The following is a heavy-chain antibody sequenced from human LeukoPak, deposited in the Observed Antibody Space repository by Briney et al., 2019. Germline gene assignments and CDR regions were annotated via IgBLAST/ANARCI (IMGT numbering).Heavy chain of an antibody. CDR1: GGTFSSYA. CDR3: ARGPTGTTGQGQYHLDY. V-gene: IGHV1-69*05. CDR2: IIPFFGTA. J-gene: IGHJ4*02. Sequence: SVKVSCKASGGTFSSYAISWVRQAPGLGLEWMGGIIPFFGTANSAQKFQGRVTITTDESTSTAYMELSSLRSEDTAVYYCARGPTGTTGQGQYHLDYWGQGTLVTVSS. D-gene: IGHD1-7*01.